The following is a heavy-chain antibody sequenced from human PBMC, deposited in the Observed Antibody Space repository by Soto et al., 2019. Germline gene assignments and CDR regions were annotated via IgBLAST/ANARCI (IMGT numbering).Heavy chain of an antibody. CDR2: INGSGGYT. Sequence: EVQLLESGGGLVQPGGSLRLSCAASGFTFSSYAMSWVRQAPGKGLEWVSDINGSGGYTFYADSVTGRFTISRDNSKNTLYMQMSSLRAEYTAVYYCAKERYYDILTGPENYYYHYGMDVWGQGTTVTVAS. V-gene: IGHV3-23*01. CDR1: GFTFSSYA. D-gene: IGHD3-9*01. CDR3: AKERYYDILTGPENYYYHYGMDV. J-gene: IGHJ6*02.